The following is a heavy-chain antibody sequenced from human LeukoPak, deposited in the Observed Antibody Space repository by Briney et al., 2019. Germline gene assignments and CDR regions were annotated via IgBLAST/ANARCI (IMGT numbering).Heavy chain of an antibody. D-gene: IGHD3-10*01. V-gene: IGHV1-69*13. CDR3: ARSPLGSLSLYYFDY. CDR1: GGTFSSYA. J-gene: IGHJ4*02. CDR2: IIPIFGTA. Sequence: SVKVSCKASGGTFSSYAVSWVRQAPGQGLVWMGGIIPIFGTANYAQKFQGRVTITADESTSTAYMELSSLRSEDTAVYYCARSPLGSLSLYYFDYWGQGTLVTVSS.